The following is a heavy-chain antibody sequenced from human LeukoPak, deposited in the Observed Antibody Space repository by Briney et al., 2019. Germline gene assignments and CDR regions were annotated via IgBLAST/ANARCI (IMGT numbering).Heavy chain of an antibody. V-gene: IGHV3-7*01. J-gene: IGHJ4*02. CDR1: GFTFSSYW. CDR2: IKQDGSEK. Sequence: GGSLRLSCAASGFTFSSYWMSWVRQAPGKGLEWVANIKQDGSEKYYVDSVKGRFTISRDNAMNSLFLHMSSLRVDDTAVYYCARGDKAYYWGRGTLVTVSS. D-gene: IGHD2-21*01. CDR3: ARGDKAYY.